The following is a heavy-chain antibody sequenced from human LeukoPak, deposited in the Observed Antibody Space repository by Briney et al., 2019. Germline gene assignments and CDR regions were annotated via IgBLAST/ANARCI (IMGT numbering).Heavy chain of an antibody. D-gene: IGHD1-1*01. CDR1: GYTFTSYG. J-gene: IGHJ4*02. CDR2: ISAYNGNT. V-gene: IGHV1-18*01. CDR3: ARVQLERSGEPFDY. Sequence: ASVKVSCKASGYTFTSYGINWVRQAPGQGPEWMGWISAYNGNTKYAQNLQGRVTMTTDTSTSTAYMELRSLRSDDTAVYYCARVQLERSGEPFDYWGQGTLVTVSS.